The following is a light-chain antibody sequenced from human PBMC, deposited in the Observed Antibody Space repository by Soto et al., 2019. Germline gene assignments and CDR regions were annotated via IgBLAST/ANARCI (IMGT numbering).Light chain of an antibody. Sequence: EIPLTSSPGPLSVSPGERATLYCSPSQSVSNNYLAWYQQKPGQAPRLLIYGASNRATGIPDRFSGSGSGTDFTLTISRLEPEDFAVYYCQKYGSSRWKFGQGTKVDIK. CDR1: QSVSNNY. V-gene: IGKV3-20*01. J-gene: IGKJ1*01. CDR2: GAS. CDR3: QKYGSSRWK.